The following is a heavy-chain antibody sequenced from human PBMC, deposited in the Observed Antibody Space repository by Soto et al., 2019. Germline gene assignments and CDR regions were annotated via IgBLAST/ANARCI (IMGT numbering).Heavy chain of an antibody. CDR3: HARGPLPTAGNGEYYYYGMDV. Sequence: PSETLSLTCDVYGGSFSGYIWTWIRQTPGKGLEWIGYVYHSGNSYLKPSLRSRVTISLGASKNQFSLKMRSVTAADTAVYYCHARGPLPTAGNGEYYYYGMDVWGQGTTVTVSS. J-gene: IGHJ6*02. V-gene: IGHV4-34*07. D-gene: IGHD1-26*01. CDR2: VYHSGNS. CDR1: GGSFSGYI.